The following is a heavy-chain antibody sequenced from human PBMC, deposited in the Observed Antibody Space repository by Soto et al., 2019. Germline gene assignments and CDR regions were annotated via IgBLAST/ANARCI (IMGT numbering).Heavy chain of an antibody. J-gene: IGHJ6*03. CDR3: AREMYSGYDLALRTYYYYFMDV. CDR2: IYYSGST. D-gene: IGHD5-12*01. V-gene: IGHV4-59*12. CDR1: GGSISSYY. Sequence: SETLSLTCTVSGGSISSYYWSWIRQPPGKGLEWIGYIYYSGSTNYNPSLKSRVTISVDTSKNQFSLKLSSVTAADTAVYYCAREMYSGYDLALRTYYYYFMDVSGKGTTVTVS.